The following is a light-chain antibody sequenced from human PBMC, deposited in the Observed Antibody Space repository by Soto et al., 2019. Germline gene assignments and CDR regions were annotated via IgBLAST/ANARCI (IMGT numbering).Light chain of an antibody. V-gene: IGKV1-39*01. CDR2: AAS. CDR1: QSISSY. J-gene: IGKJ1*01. Sequence: DIQMPQSPSSLSASVGDRVTITCRASQSISSYLNWYQQKPGKAPKLLIYAASSWQSGVPSRFSGSVSGTDFTLTISSLQPEDFATYYCQQSYSTPRTFGQGTKVEIK. CDR3: QQSYSTPRT.